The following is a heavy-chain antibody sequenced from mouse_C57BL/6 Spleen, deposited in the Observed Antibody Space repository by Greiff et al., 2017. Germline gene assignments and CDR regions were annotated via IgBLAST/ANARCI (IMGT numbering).Heavy chain of an antibody. CDR2: INPSNGGT. D-gene: IGHD2-4*01. V-gene: IGHV1-53*01. J-gene: IGHJ3*01. CDR3: ARGGIYYDYDDFAY. Sequence: QVQLQQPGTELVKPGASVKLSCKASGYTFTSYWMHWVKQRPGQGLEWIGNINPSNGGTNYNEKFKSKATLTVNKSSSTAYMQLSSLTSEDSAVYYCARGGIYYDYDDFAYWGQGTLVTVSA. CDR1: GYTFTSYW.